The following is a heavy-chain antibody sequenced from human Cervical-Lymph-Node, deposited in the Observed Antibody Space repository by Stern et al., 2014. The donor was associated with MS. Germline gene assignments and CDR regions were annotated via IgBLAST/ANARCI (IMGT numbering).Heavy chain of an antibody. CDR3: ARDLSYYYDSSGGFDY. Sequence: VQLVESGPGLVKPSQTLSLTCTVSGGSISSGSYYWSWIRQPAGKGLEWIGRIYTSGSTNYNPSLKSRVTISVDTSKNQVSLKRRSVTAADTAVYYCARDLSYYYDSSGGFDYWGQGTLVTVSS. J-gene: IGHJ4*02. CDR1: GGSISSGSYY. CDR2: IYTSGST. V-gene: IGHV4-61*02. D-gene: IGHD3-22*01.